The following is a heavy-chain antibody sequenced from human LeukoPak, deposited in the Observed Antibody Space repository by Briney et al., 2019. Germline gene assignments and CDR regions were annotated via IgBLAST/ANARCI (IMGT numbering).Heavy chain of an antibody. J-gene: IGHJ5*02. CDR2: ISYDGSNK. V-gene: IGHV3-30-3*01. D-gene: IGHD2-2*01. CDR1: GFTFSSYA. Sequence: GRSLRLSCAASGFTFSSYAMHWVRQAPGKGLEWVAVISYDGSNKYYADSVKGRFTISRDNSKNTLYLQMNSLRAEDTAVYYCAREDIVVVPAAKLNWFDPWGQGTLVTVSS. CDR3: AREDIVVVPAAKLNWFDP.